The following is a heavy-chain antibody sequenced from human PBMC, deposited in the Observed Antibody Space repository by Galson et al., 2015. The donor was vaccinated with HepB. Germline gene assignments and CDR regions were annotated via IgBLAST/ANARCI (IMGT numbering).Heavy chain of an antibody. Sequence: LSLTCTVSGGSISSSSYYWGWIRQPPGKGLEWIGSIYYSGSTYYTPSLKSRVTISVDTSKNQFSLKLSSVTAADTAVYYCARHWHSLITMVRGVDAFDIWGQGTMVTVSS. V-gene: IGHV4-39*01. CDR3: ARHWHSLITMVRGVDAFDI. D-gene: IGHD3-10*01. J-gene: IGHJ3*02. CDR2: IYYSGST. CDR1: GGSISSSSYY.